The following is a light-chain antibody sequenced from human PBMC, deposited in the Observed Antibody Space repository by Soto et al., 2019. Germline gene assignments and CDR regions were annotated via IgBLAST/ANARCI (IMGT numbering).Light chain of an antibody. CDR3: KQTHHSPRT. J-gene: IGKJ2*01. CDR2: LGS. CDR1: QSLLHRKGKTS. Sequence: DIVVTQSPLALPVTPGEAASISCRSSQSLLHRKGKTSLDWYFQKPGQSPQLLMYLGSNRASGVPDRFAGTGSGTDFTLQISTVQADDVGVYYCKQTHHSPRTFGQGTKLEIK. V-gene: IGKV2-28*01.